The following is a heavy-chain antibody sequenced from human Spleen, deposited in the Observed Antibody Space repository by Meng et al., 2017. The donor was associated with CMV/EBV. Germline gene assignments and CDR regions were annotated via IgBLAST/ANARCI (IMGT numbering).Heavy chain of an antibody. V-gene: IGHV5-51*01. CDR3: ARSPQIYCSGGSCEYYFDY. D-gene: IGHD2-15*01. Sequence: KVSCKGSGYSFSSYWIGWVRQVPGKGLEWMGNIYPGDSDTRYSPSFQGQVTISADKSINTAYVQWSSLKASDTAMYYCARSPQIYCSGGSCEYYFDYWGQGTLVTVSS. CDR1: GYSFSSYW. J-gene: IGHJ4*02. CDR2: IYPGDSDT.